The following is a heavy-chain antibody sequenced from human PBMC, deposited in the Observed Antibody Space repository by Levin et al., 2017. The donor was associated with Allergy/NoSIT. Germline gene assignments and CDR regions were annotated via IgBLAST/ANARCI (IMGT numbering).Heavy chain of an antibody. V-gene: IGHV3-15*01. Sequence: GGSLRLSCAASGFIFSNAWMNWVRQAPGKGLEWVGRIKSKTDGGTTDYAAPVKGRFTISRDDSKDTLYLQMNSLHTEDTAVYYCTTKTYDSQKYGTDYWGQGTLVTVSS. CDR2: IKSKTDGGTT. CDR1: GFIFSNAW. D-gene: IGHD3-22*01. J-gene: IGHJ4*02. CDR3: TTKTYDSQKYGTDY.